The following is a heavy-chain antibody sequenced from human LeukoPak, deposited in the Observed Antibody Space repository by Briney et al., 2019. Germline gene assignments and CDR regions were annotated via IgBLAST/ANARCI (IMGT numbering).Heavy chain of an antibody. CDR3: ARAPPRIAAGGTTPPFDY. Sequence: GGSLRLSCAASGFTFSSYSMNWVRQAPGKGLVWVSRINSDASSTSYADSVKGRFTISRDNAKNTLYLQMNSLRAEDTAVYYCARAPPRIAAGGTTPPFDYWGQGTLVTVSS. V-gene: IGHV3-74*01. CDR2: INSDASST. J-gene: IGHJ4*02. D-gene: IGHD6-13*01. CDR1: GFTFSSYS.